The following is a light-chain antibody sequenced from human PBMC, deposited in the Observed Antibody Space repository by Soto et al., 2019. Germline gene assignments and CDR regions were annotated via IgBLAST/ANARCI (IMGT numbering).Light chain of an antibody. CDR1: KSDIGVYDF. CDR3: ATWDDSQNAWV. J-gene: IGLJ3*02. CDR2: EVV. Sequence: QSVLTQPPSASGSPGQSVTISCTGTKSDIGVYDFVSWYQHHPGKAPRLIIYEVVQRPSGVPDRFSGSKSGNTASLTVSGLQAADEADYYCATWDDSQNAWVFGGGTKLTVL. V-gene: IGLV2-8*01.